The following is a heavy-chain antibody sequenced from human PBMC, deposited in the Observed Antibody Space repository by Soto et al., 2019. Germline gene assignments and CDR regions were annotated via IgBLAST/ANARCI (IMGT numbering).Heavy chain of an antibody. D-gene: IGHD4-17*01. J-gene: IGHJ4*02. CDR2: IYPDDSDT. CDR1: GYTFTNYW. Sequence: EVQLVQSGAEVKKPGESLKISCKGSGYTFTNYWIGWVRQLPGKGLEWMGLIYPDDSDTRYSPSFQGQVTISVDKSINTAYLQWSSLKASDTAMYYCARHEGSTVTTNWDYWGQGTLVTVSS. CDR3: ARHEGSTVTTNWDY. V-gene: IGHV5-51*01.